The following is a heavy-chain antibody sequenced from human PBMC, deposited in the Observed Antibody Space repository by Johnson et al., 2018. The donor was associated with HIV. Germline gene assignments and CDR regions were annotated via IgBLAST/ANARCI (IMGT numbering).Heavy chain of an antibody. D-gene: IGHD6-13*01. CDR3: AREGGGAAAAGTSDAFDI. J-gene: IGHJ3*02. V-gene: IGHV3-20*04. CDR1: GFTFDDYG. Sequence: VQLVESGGGVVRPGGSLRLSCAASGFTFDDYGMSWVRQAPGKGLEWVSGINWNGGSTGYADSVKGRFTISRDNAKNSLYLQMNSLRAEDTALYYCAREGGGAAAAGTSDAFDIWGQGTMVTVSS. CDR2: INWNGGST.